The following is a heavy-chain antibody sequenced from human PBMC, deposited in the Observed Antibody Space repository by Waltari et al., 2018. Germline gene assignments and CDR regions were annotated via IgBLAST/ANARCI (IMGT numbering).Heavy chain of an antibody. J-gene: IGHJ5*02. CDR2: ISYSGST. CDR1: GGPISSESSY. V-gene: IGHV4-39*01. CDR3: ARLSYHIVTGYGWFDP. Sequence: QLQLQESGPGLVKPSETLSLTCTVSGGPISSESSYWGWIRQPPGKGLEWIGIISYSGSTYYNPSLKSRVTISVDTSKNQFSLKLSSVTAADTAVYYCARLSYHIVTGYGWFDPWGLGTLVTVSS. D-gene: IGHD3-9*01.